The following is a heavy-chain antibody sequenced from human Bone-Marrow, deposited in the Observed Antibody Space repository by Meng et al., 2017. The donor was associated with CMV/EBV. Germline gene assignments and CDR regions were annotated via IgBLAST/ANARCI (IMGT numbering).Heavy chain of an antibody. CDR1: GFILNDYW. J-gene: IGHJ4*02. CDR3: ARDLFGVVSATG. Sequence: GGSLRLSCAASGFILNDYWMTWIRQAPGKGLEWVAKIKQDGSEKYYVDSVKGRFSISRDNAKNSLYLQMNSLRVEDTAVYYCARDLFGVVSATGGGQGARVPVYS. D-gene: IGHD1-26*01. CDR2: IKQDGSEK. V-gene: IGHV3-7*01.